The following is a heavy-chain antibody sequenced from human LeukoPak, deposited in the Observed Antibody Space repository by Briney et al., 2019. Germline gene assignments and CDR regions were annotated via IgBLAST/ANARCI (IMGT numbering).Heavy chain of an antibody. V-gene: IGHV4-61*02. Sequence: SETLSLTCTVSGGSISSGNYYWSWIRQPAGKGLEWIGRIYSSGSTNYNTSLKSRVTISVDTSKNQFSLKVSSVTAADTAVYYCARGPRITIFGVVIMGYFDYWGQGTLVTVSS. CDR3: ARGPRITIFGVVIMGYFDY. CDR1: GGSISSGNYY. CDR2: IYSSGST. J-gene: IGHJ4*02. D-gene: IGHD3-3*01.